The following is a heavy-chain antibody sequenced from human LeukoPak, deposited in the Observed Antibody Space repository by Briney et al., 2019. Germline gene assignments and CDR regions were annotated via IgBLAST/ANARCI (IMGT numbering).Heavy chain of an antibody. Sequence: GASVKVSCKASGYTFTGYYMHWVRQAPGQGLEWMGWINPDSGGTNYAQKFQGRVTMTRDTSISTAYMELSRLRSDDTAVYYCAKPHYYYDSSGYGYWGQGTLVTASS. CDR2: INPDSGGT. CDR1: GYTFTGYY. J-gene: IGHJ4*02. CDR3: AKPHYYYDSSGYGY. D-gene: IGHD3-22*01. V-gene: IGHV1-2*02.